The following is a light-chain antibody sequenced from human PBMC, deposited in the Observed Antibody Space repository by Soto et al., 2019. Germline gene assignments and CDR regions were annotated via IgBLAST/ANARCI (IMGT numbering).Light chain of an antibody. J-gene: IGKJ5*01. CDR1: QSVGSN. CDR3: QQRSNWPIT. CDR2: GVS. Sequence: EIVMTQSPATLSVSPGERATLSCRASQSVGSNLVWYQQKPGQAPRLIIYGVSTRATGIPARFSGSGSGTEFTLTISSLQSEDSAVYYCQQRSNWPITFGQGTRLEIK. V-gene: IGKV3-15*01.